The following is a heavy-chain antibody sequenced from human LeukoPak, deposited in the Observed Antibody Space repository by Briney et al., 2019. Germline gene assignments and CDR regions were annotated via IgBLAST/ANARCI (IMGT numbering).Heavy chain of an antibody. CDR3: ARDLRLDY. Sequence: GGSLRLSCAASGFTFSSYSMNWVRQAPGKGLEWVSLISSSSSSIFYADSVKGRFTISRDSAKNSLYLQMNSLRAEDTAVYYCARDLRLDYWGQGTLVTVSS. CDR2: ISSSSSSI. CDR1: GFTFSSYS. J-gene: IGHJ4*02. V-gene: IGHV3-21*01.